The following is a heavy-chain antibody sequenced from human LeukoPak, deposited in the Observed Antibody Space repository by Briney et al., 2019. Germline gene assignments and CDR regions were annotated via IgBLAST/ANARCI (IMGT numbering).Heavy chain of an antibody. D-gene: IGHD3-10*01. CDR2: ISSSGSTI. CDR3: ARASYYGSGSYLSLGYYYYMDV. Sequence: PGGSLRLSCAASGFTFSSYEMNWVRQAPGKGLEWVSYISSSGSTIHYADSVKGRFTISRDNAKNSLYLQMNSLRAEDTAVYYCARASYYGSGSYLSLGYYYYMDVWGKGTTVTISS. CDR1: GFTFSSYE. V-gene: IGHV3-48*03. J-gene: IGHJ6*03.